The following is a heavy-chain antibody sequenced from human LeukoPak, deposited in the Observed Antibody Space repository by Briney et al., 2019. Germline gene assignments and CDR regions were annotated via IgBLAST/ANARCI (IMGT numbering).Heavy chain of an antibody. Sequence: GGSLRLSCAASGFTFTDYYMTWIRQAPGKGLEWLAYINPGTDVVNYAHSVKGLFPLSRDNAENSLYLKVNTLRAEDTAVYYCSRDPRLCDYWGRGTLVTVSS. V-gene: IGHV3-11*01. CDR1: GFTFTDYY. J-gene: IGHJ4*02. CDR2: INPGTDVV. CDR3: SRDPRLCDY.